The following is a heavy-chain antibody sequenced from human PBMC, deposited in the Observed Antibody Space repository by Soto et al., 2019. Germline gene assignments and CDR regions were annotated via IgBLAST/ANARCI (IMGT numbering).Heavy chain of an antibody. Sequence: SVKVSCKASGFTFTSSAMQWVRQARGQRLEWIGWIVVGSGNTNYAQKFQERVTITRDMSTSTAYMELSSLRSEDTAVYYCAADTPGYCSSTSCYAGWFDPWGQGTRVTVAS. V-gene: IGHV1-58*02. J-gene: IGHJ5*02. CDR2: IVVGSGNT. D-gene: IGHD2-2*01. CDR3: AADTPGYCSSTSCYAGWFDP. CDR1: GFTFTSSA.